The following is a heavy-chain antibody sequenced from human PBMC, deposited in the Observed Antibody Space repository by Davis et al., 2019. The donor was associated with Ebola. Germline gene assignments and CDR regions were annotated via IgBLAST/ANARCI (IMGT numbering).Heavy chain of an antibody. CDR2: YYYTGST. V-gene: IGHV4-30-4*07. J-gene: IGHJ4*02. CDR1: GAFVSSGGYS. CDR3: ARGDSYYDPSGYYAGPEAPDH. D-gene: IGHD3-22*01. Sequence: SETLSLTCVVSGAFVSSGGYSWIWIRQPPGKGLAWIGNYYYTGSTYYSPSLRRRVTISVDTSKNLFSLKLTSVPAADTAVYYCARGDSYYDPSGYYAGPEAPDHWGQGTLVSVSS.